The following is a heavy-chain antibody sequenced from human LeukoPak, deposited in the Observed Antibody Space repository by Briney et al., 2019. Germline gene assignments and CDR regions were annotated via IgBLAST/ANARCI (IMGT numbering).Heavy chain of an antibody. CDR2: INPSGGST. D-gene: IGHD6-19*01. J-gene: IGHJ4*02. CDR1: GYTFTSYY. Sequence: ASVKVSCKASGYTFTSYYMHWVRQAPGQGLEWMGIINPSGGSTSYAQKSQGRVTMTRDTSTSTVYMELSSLRSEDTAVYYCARKGSSGWYEGWGQGTLVTVSS. V-gene: IGHV1-46*01. CDR3: ARKGSSGWYEG.